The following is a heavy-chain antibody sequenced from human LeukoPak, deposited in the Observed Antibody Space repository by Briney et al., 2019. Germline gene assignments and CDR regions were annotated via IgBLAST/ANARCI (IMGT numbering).Heavy chain of an antibody. CDR2: INPNSGGT. CDR3: ANDYGDQGNP. CDR1: GYTFTSYG. V-gene: IGHV1-2*02. Sequence: GASVKVSCKASGYTFTSYGISWVRQAPGQGLEWMGWINPNSGGTNYAQKFQGRVTMTRDTSISTAYMELSRLRSDDAAVYYCANDYGDQGNPWGQGTLVTVSS. J-gene: IGHJ5*02. D-gene: IGHD4-17*01.